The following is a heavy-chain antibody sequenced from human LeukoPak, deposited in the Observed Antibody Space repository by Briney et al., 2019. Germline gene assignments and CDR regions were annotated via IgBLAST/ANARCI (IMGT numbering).Heavy chain of an antibody. D-gene: IGHD3-22*01. Sequence: SVKVSCKASGGTFSSYAISWVRQAPGQGLEWMGGIIPIFGTANYAQKFQGRVTITADESTITAYMELSSLRSEDTAVYYCASGDSSGYGWFDPWGQGTLVTVSS. CDR3: ASGDSSGYGWFDP. CDR1: GGTFSSYA. CDR2: IIPIFGTA. V-gene: IGHV1-69*13. J-gene: IGHJ5*02.